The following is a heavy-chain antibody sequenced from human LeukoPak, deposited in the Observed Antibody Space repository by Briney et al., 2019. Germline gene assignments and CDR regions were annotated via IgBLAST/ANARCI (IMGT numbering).Heavy chain of an antibody. CDR3: AKHSGSYFIYHVDS. Sequence: GGSLRLSCGASGFTFSSYGMSWVRHAPGKGLEWVSTISGSGYNTYYADSVKGRFTISRDNSANTLHLQMDSLRVDDTALYYCAKHSGSYFIYHVDSWGQGTLVTVSS. V-gene: IGHV3-23*01. CDR2: ISGSGYNT. J-gene: IGHJ4*02. CDR1: GFTFSSYG. D-gene: IGHD5-12*01.